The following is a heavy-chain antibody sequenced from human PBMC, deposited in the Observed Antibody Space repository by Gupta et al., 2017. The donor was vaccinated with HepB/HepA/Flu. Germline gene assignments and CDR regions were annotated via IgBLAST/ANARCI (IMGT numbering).Heavy chain of an antibody. Sequence: QLQLQESGPGLVKPSETLSLTCIVSGGSIRSSNSSWGWIRQPPGEGLEWIGSIYSGGSTYYNPSLKSRVTISVDTSKSQFSLKLTSMTAADTAIYHCARQSRITGTTSHFDSWGQGTLVTVSS. J-gene: IGHJ4*02. CDR2: IYSGGST. CDR3: ARQSRITGTTSHFDS. CDR1: GGSIRSSNSS. D-gene: IGHD1-7*01. V-gene: IGHV4-39*01.